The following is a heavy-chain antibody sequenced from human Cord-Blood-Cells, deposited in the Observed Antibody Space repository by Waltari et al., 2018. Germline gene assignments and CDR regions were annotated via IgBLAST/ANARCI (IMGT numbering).Heavy chain of an antibody. CDR3: ARQTTVTTYYFDY. Sequence: QLQLQESGPGLVKPSETLSLTCTVSGGSISSSSYYWGWIRQPPGKGLEWIGGIYYSGSTYYNPSLKSRVTISVDTSKNQFSLKLSAVTAADTAVYYCARQTTVTTYYFDYWGQGTLVTVSS. V-gene: IGHV4-39*01. J-gene: IGHJ4*02. CDR1: GGSISSSSYY. D-gene: IGHD4-17*01. CDR2: IYYSGST.